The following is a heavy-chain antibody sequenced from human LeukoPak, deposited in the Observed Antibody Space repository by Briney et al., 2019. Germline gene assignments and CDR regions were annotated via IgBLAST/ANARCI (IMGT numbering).Heavy chain of an antibody. CDR1: GFTFTNFW. CDR3: ARGWTVGGY. CDR2: IKQDGSQQ. D-gene: IGHD4-23*01. V-gene: IGHV3-7*01. Sequence: GGSLRLSCAASGFTFTNFWMNWVRQAPGKGLEWVANIKQDGSQQYYVDSGKGRFTISRDNAKNSLYLQMNSLRGEDTAVYYCARGWTVGGYWGQGTLVTVSS. J-gene: IGHJ4*02.